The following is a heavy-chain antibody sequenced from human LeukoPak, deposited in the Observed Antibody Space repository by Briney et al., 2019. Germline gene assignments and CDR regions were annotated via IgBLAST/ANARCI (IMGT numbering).Heavy chain of an antibody. Sequence: GGSLRLSCAASGFTFSSYSMNWVRQAPGKGLEWVSYISSSSSTIYYADSVKGRFTISRDNAKNSLYLQMNSLRAEDTAVYYCARTRYCSSTSCYKQSPQTTVYDYWGQGTLVTVSS. CDR3: ARTRYCSSTSCYKQSPQTTVYDY. D-gene: IGHD2-2*02. J-gene: IGHJ4*02. V-gene: IGHV3-48*01. CDR1: GFTFSSYS. CDR2: ISSSSSTI.